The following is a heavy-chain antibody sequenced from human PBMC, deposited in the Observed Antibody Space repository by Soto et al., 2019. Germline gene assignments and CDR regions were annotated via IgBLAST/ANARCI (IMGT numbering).Heavy chain of an antibody. V-gene: IGHV3-21*01. J-gene: IGHJ4*02. D-gene: IGHD1-7*01. CDR1: GFTFSSYS. Sequence: PGGSLRLSCAASGFTFSSYSMNWVRQAPGKGLEWVSSISSSSSYIYYADSVKGRFAISRDNAKNSLYLQMNSLRAEDTAVYYCARVSRQITGTIYFDYWGQGTLVTVSS. CDR2: ISSSSSYI. CDR3: ARVSRQITGTIYFDY.